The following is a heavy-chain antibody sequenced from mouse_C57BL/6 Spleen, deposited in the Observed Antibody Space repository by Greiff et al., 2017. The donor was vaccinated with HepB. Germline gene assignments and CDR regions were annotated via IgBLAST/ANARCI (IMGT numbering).Heavy chain of an antibody. D-gene: IGHD4-1*01. V-gene: IGHV2-2*01. J-gene: IGHJ2*01. CDR1: GFSLTSYG. CDR3: ARNYGAGTLADY. Sequence: VKVVESGPGLVQPSQSLSITCTVSGFSLTSYGVHWVRQSPGKGLEWLGVIWSGGSTDYNAAFISRLSISKDNSKSQVFFKMNSLQADDTAIYYCARNYGAGTLADYWGQGTTLTVSS. CDR2: IWSGGST.